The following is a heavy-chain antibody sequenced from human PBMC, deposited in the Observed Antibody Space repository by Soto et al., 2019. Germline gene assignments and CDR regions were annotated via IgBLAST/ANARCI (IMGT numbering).Heavy chain of an antibody. D-gene: IGHD3-3*01. J-gene: IGHJ5*02. CDR1: GFTFSSYA. V-gene: IGHV3-30-3*01. CDR3: AREGVRSRFWSGYYTPLSWFDP. Sequence: GGSLRLSCAASGFTFSSYAMHWVRQAPGKGLEWVAVISYDGSNKYYADSVKGRFTISRDNSKNTLYLQMNSLRAEDTAVYYCAREGVRSRFWSGYYTPLSWFDPWGQGTLVTVSS. CDR2: ISYDGSNK.